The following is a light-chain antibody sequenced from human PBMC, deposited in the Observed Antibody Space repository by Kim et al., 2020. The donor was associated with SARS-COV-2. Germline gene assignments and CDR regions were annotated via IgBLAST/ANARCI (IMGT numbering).Light chain of an antibody. CDR2: GAS. V-gene: IGKV3-15*01. CDR3: QQYNNWPPST. J-gene: IGKJ1*01. CDR1: QSVSSN. Sequence: EIVMTQSPATLSVSPGERATLSCRASQSVSSNLAWYQQKPGQAPRLLIYGASTMATGIPARFSGSGSGTEFTLTISSLQSEDFAVYYCQQYNNWPPSTFGQGTKVDIK.